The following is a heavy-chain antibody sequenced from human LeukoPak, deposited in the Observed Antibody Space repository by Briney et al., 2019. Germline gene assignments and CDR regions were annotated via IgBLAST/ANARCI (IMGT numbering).Heavy chain of an antibody. CDR3: ARPNTAMAYYYGMDV. Sequence: SETLSLTCAVSDGSISPYYWNWLRQPPGKGLEWVGHIHYTGSTNYNPSLKSRVTISLDTSKNQFSLKLSSVTAADTAVYYCARPNTAMAYYYGMDVWGQGTTVTVSS. CDR2: IHYTGST. CDR1: DGSISPYY. J-gene: IGHJ6*02. D-gene: IGHD5-18*01. V-gene: IGHV4-59*08.